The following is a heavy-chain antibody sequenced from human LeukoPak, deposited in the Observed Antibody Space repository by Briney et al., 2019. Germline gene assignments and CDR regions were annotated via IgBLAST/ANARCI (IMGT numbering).Heavy chain of an antibody. CDR2: IYYSGST. CDR3: ARGSYYYGSGSPGIAFDI. Sequence: PSETLSLTCTVSGGSISSYYWSWIRQPPGKGLEWIGYIYYSGSTNYNPSLKSRVTISVDTSKNQFSLKLSSVTAADTAVYYCARGSYYYGSGSPGIAFDIWGQGTMVTVSS. J-gene: IGHJ3*02. D-gene: IGHD3-10*01. V-gene: IGHV4-59*01. CDR1: GGSISSYY.